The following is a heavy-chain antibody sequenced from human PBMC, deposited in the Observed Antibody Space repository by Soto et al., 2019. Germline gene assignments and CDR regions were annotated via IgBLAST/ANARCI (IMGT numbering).Heavy chain of an antibody. D-gene: IGHD2-15*01. V-gene: IGHV3-33*01. CDR2: IWYDGSNK. CDR3: ARGGGCRDGCRVGCNWFDR. J-gene: IGHJ5*02. CDR1: GFTFSSYG. Sequence: QVQLVESGGGVVQPGRSLRLSCAASGFTFSSYGMHWVRQAPGKGLEWVAVIWYDGSNKYYADSVKGRFTISRDNSKNAVYVQMSSVRAEERAVYYCARGGGCRDGCRVGCNWFDRWGQGTVVSVSS.